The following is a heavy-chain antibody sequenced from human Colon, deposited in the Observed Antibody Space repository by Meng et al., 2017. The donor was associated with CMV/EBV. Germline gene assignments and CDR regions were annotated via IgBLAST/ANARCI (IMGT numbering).Heavy chain of an antibody. CDR2: INSDGSIA. J-gene: IGHJ5*02. D-gene: IGHD4-17*01. Sequence: GESLKISCEASGFTFSSYWMHWVRQPPGKGLVWVSRINSDGSIANYADSVKGRFIISRDNAKNTLYLQMNSLGAEDTAVYFCARTTVQGFNWFDPWGQGTLVTVSS. CDR1: GFTFSSYW. CDR3: ARTTVQGFNWFDP. V-gene: IGHV3-74*01.